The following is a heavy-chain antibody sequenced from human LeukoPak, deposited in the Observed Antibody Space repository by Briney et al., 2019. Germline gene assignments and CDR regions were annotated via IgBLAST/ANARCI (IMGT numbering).Heavy chain of an antibody. V-gene: IGHV4-31*03. CDR2: IYYSGST. Sequence: SETLSPTCTVSGGSISSGGYYWSWIRQHPGKGLEWIGYIYYSGSTYYNPSLKSRVTISVDTSKNQFSLKLSSVTAADTAVYYCARWYYDFWSGYFDYWGQGTLVTVSS. CDR3: ARWYYDFWSGYFDY. CDR1: GGSISSGGYY. D-gene: IGHD3-3*01. J-gene: IGHJ4*02.